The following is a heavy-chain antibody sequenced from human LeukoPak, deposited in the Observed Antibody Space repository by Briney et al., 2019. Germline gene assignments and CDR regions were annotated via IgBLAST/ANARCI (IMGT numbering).Heavy chain of an antibody. D-gene: IGHD6-6*01. CDR1: GGSISSGSYY. V-gene: IGHV4-39*07. J-gene: IGHJ5*02. Sequence: PSETLSLTCTVSGGSISSGSYYWSWIRQPAGKGLEWIGSIYYSGSTYYNPSLKSRVTISVDTSKNQFSLKLSSVTAADTAVYYCARDKGYWQLGTRGWFDPWGQGTLVTVSS. CDR3: ARDKGYWQLGTRGWFDP. CDR2: IYYSGST.